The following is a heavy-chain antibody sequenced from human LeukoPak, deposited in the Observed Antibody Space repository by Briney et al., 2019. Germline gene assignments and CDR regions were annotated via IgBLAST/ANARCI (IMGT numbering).Heavy chain of an antibody. CDR2: IRANAYEGTT. V-gene: IGHV3-49*04. J-gene: IGHJ3*02. D-gene: IGHD3-22*01. CDR1: GFAFSDFG. Sequence: GGSLRPSFTVPGFAFSDFGMTGGGQAPGKGLEWVGSIRANAYEGTTEYAASVKGRFTISRDDSRSVAYLHLNSLKSDDTDVYYCISDYYYDSSGHNGDHAFEIWGQGTMVTVSS. CDR3: ISDYYYDSSGHNGDHAFEI.